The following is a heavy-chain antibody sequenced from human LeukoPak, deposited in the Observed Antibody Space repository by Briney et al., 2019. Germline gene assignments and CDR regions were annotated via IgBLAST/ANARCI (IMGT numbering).Heavy chain of an antibody. CDR2: ISRSSNYI. D-gene: IGHD5-24*01. CDR3: ARGENNYGYYYFDY. Sequence: GGSLRLSCAASGFTFSSYSMNWLRQAPGKGLEWVSSISRSSNYIYYADSVKGRFTISRDNAKNSLYLQINSLRAEDTSVYYCARGENNYGYYYFDYWGQGTLVTVSS. CDR1: GFTFSSYS. V-gene: IGHV3-21*01. J-gene: IGHJ4*02.